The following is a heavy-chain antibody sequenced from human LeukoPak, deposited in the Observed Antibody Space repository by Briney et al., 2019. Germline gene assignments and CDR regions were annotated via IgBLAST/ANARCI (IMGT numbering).Heavy chain of an antibody. D-gene: IGHD3-3*01. CDR2: INPSGGST. CDR3: AASRVARPDY. CDR1: GYTFTSYY. J-gene: IGHJ4*02. V-gene: IGHV1-46*01. Sequence: GASVKVSCKASGYTFTSYYMHWVRQAPGQGLEWMGIINPSGGSTSYAQKSQGRVTMTRDTSTSTVYMELSSLRSEDTAVYYCAASRVARPDYWGQGTLVTVSS.